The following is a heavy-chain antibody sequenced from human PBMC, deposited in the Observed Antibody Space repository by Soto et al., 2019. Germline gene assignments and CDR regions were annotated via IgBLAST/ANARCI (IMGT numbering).Heavy chain of an antibody. D-gene: IGHD3-10*01. Sequence: QVQLVQSGAEVKKPGASVKVSCKASGYTFTNYYMHWVRQAPGQGLEWMGIINPSGGSTSYAQKFQGRGTMTRDTSTSTGFMELSSLRSEDTAVDYCARRYYYGSGSRVALDYWGQGTLVTVSS. J-gene: IGHJ4*02. CDR2: INPSGGST. CDR1: GYTFTNYY. V-gene: IGHV1-46*01. CDR3: ARRYYYGSGSRVALDY.